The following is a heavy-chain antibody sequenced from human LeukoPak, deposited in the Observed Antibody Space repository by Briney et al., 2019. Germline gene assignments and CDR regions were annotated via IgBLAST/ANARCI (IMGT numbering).Heavy chain of an antibody. V-gene: IGHV3-23*01. CDR1: GFTFSSYG. CDR3: AELGITMIGGV. D-gene: IGHD3-10*02. J-gene: IGHJ6*04. Sequence: GGSLRLSCAASGFTFSSYGMNWVRQAPGKGLEWVSGIGGSGGTTTYYADSVKGRFTISRDNAKNSLYLQMNSLRAEDTAVYYCAELGITMIGGVWGKGTTVTISS. CDR2: IGGSGGTTT.